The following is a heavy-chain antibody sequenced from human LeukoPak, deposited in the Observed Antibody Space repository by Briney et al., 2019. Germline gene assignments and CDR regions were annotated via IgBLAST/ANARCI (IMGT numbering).Heavy chain of an antibody. Sequence: PGRSLRLSCAAPGFTFSSYGMHWVRQAPGKGLEWVAVIWYDGSNKYYADSVKGRFTISRDNSKNTLYLQMNSLRAEDTAVYYCAKDRHIVVVTAMDYWGQGTLVTVSS. CDR1: GFTFSSYG. V-gene: IGHV3-33*06. J-gene: IGHJ4*02. CDR2: IWYDGSNK. CDR3: AKDRHIVVVTAMDY. D-gene: IGHD2-21*02.